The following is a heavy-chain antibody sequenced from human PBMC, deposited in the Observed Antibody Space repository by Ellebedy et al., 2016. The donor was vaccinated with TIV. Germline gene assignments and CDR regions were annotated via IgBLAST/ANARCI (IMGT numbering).Heavy chain of an antibody. CDR2: ISGSGGST. J-gene: IGHJ4*02. CDR1: GFTFSSYA. CDR3: AKDGVMGAILWFGELLIY. V-gene: IGHV3-23*01. Sequence: GESLKISCAASGFTFSSYAMSWVRQAPGKGLEWVSAISGSGGSTYYADSVKGRFTISRDNSKNTLYLQMNSLRAEDTAVYYCAKDGVMGAILWFGELLIYWGQGTLVTVSS. D-gene: IGHD3-10*01.